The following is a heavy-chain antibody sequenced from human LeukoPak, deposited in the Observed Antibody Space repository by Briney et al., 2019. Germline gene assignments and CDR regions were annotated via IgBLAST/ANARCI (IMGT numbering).Heavy chain of an antibody. CDR3: ARGWSYDFWSGYYPWPYYYMDV. CDR2: INHSGST. D-gene: IGHD3-3*01. CDR1: GGSFSGYY. V-gene: IGHV4-34*01. Sequence: KTSETLSLTCAVYGGSFSGYYWSWIRQPPGKGLEWIGEINHSGSTNYNPSLKSRVTISVDTSKNQFSLKLSSVTAADTAVYYCARGWSYDFWSGYYPWPYYYMDVWGKGTTVTVSS. J-gene: IGHJ6*03.